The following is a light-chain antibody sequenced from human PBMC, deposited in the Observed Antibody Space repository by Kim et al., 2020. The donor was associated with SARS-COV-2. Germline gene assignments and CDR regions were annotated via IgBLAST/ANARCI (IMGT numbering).Light chain of an antibody. CDR2: DNN. J-gene: IGLJ2*01. CDR3: GTWDSSLSVVV. Sequence: QSALTQPPSVSAAPGQKVTISCSGSNSNIGNNYISWYQQLPGVAPKLLIYDNNQRPSGIPDRFSGSKSGTSATLGITGLQTGEEAGYYCGTWDSSLSVVVFGGGTQLAVL. V-gene: IGLV1-51*01. CDR1: NSNIGNNY.